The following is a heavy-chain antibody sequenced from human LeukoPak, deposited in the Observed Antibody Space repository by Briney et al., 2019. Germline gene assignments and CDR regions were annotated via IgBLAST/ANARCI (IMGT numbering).Heavy chain of an antibody. CDR3: ARPGRGSGSYYLTV. CDR1: GFTFSSYS. J-gene: IGHJ4*02. Sequence: GGSLRLSCAASGFTFSSYSMNWVRQAPGKGLEWVSSISSSSSYIYYADSEKGRFTISRDNAKNSLYLQMNSLRAEDTAVYYCARPGRGSGSYYLTVWGQGTLVTVSS. CDR2: ISSSSSYI. D-gene: IGHD3-10*01. V-gene: IGHV3-21*01.